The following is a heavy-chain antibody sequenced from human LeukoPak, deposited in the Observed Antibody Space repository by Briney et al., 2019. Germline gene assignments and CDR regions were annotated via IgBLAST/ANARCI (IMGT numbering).Heavy chain of an antibody. V-gene: IGHV3-11*01. Sequence: GGSLRLSCAASGFTFSDYYMSWIRQAPGKGLEWVSYISSSGSTIYYADSVKGRFTISRDNAKNSLYLQMNSLRAEDTAVYYCAKDGREWPRSLDYWGQGTLVTVSS. CDR2: ISSSGSTI. J-gene: IGHJ4*02. CDR1: GFTFSDYY. D-gene: IGHD5-12*01. CDR3: AKDGREWPRSLDY.